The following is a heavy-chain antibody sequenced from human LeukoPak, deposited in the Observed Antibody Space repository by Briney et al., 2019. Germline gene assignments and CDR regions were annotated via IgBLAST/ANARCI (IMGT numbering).Heavy chain of an antibody. CDR2: ISYDGSNK. Sequence: PGGSLRLSCAASGFTFSSYAMHWVRQAPGKGLEWVAVISYDGSNKYYADSVKGRFTISRDNSKNTLYLQMNSLRAEDTAVYYRAGDPIIPNLYYYYGMDVWGQGTTVTVSS. D-gene: IGHD2-21*01. CDR3: AGDPIIPNLYYYYGMDV. CDR1: GFTFSSYA. V-gene: IGHV3-30-3*01. J-gene: IGHJ6*02.